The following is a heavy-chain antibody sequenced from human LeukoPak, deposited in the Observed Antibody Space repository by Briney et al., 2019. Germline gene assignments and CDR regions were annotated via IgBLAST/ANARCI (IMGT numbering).Heavy chain of an antibody. CDR2: ISNDGSRK. CDR3: ARDRAWNYFDY. CDR1: GFTFSRHG. V-gene: IGHV3-30*03. D-gene: IGHD3-3*01. J-gene: IGHJ4*02. Sequence: GGSLRLSCAPPGFTFSRHGMHWVRQAPGKGLEWVAIISNDGSRKYYAHSVEGRFTISRDNSENTLYLQMDSLRAEDTAVYYCARDRAWNYFDYWGQGTLVTVSS.